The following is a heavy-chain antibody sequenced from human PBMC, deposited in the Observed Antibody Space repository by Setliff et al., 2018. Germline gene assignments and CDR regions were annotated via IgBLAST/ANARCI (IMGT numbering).Heavy chain of an antibody. CDR3: VRDSPYCVNGVCRGY. CDR2: ISSSGSLI. Sequence: GSLRLSCATSGFTFSDYYMSWIRQTPGKGLEWVAYISSSGSLIYYPDSGKGRFTISRDNAKNSLYLQMNNLRAEDTAVYYCVRDSPYCVNGVCRGYWGQGTQVTVS. V-gene: IGHV3-11*01. CDR1: GFTFSDYY. D-gene: IGHD2-21*01. J-gene: IGHJ4*02.